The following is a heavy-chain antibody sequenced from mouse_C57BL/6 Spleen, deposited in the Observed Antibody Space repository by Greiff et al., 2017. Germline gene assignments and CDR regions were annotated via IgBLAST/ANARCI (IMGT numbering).Heavy chain of an antibody. CDR3: ARRKLPNYYAMDY. V-gene: IGHV5-6*01. CDR1: GFTFSSYG. Sequence: EVQLVESGGDLVKPGGSLKLSCAASGFTFSSYGMSWVRQTPDKRLEWVATISSGGSYTYYPDSVKGRFTISRDNAKNTLYLQMSSLKSEDTAMYYCARRKLPNYYAMDYWGQGTSVTVSS. CDR2: ISSGGSYT. J-gene: IGHJ4*01. D-gene: IGHD5-5*01.